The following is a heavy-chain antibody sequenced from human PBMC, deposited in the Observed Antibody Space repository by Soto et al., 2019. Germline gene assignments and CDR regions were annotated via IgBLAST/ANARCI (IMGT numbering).Heavy chain of an antibody. CDR2: ISGSGCIT. V-gene: IGHV3-23*01. CDR3: AKGACGGDCYLFEY. J-gene: IGHJ4*02. Sequence: EVQLLESGGGLVQPGGSLRLSCAASGFRFNNYAMSWVRQAPGKGLEWVSRISGSGCITHYRDSVKGLFTISRDNSKYTLHLQMNSLRAEDTAMYYCAKGACGGDCYLFEYWGQGTLVTVSS. CDR1: GFRFNNYA. D-gene: IGHD2-21*02.